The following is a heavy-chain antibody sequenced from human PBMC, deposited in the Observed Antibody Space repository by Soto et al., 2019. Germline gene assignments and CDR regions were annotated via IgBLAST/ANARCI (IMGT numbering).Heavy chain of an antibody. CDR2: LSGSGGST. CDR3: AKRDTMVRGVHDY. Sequence: EVQVLESGGGLVQPGGSLRLSCAASGFTFSSYAMSWVRQAPGKGLEWVSTLSGSGGSTYYADSVKGRFTISRDNSKNTLYRQMDSLRDEDTAVYYCAKRDTMVRGVHDYWGQGTLVTVSS. J-gene: IGHJ4*02. D-gene: IGHD3-10*01. V-gene: IGHV3-23*01. CDR1: GFTFSSYA.